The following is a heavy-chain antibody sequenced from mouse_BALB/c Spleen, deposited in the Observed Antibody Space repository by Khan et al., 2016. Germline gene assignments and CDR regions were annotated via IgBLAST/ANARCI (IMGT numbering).Heavy chain of an antibody. CDR3: ARENYRYYFDY. Sequence: EVELVESGGGLVQPGGSLKLSCAASGFTFSTYGMSWVRQTPDKRLELVATINSNGGSTYYPDSVKGRFTISRDNAKNTLYLQLSSLNSEDTAKYDWARENYRYYFDYWGQGTTLTVSS. J-gene: IGHJ2*01. D-gene: IGHD2-14*01. CDR1: GFTFSTYG. V-gene: IGHV5-6-3*01. CDR2: INSNGGST.